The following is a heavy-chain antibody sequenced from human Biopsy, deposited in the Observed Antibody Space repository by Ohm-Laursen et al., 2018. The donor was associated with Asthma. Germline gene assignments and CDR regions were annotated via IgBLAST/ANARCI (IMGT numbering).Heavy chain of an antibody. D-gene: IGHD3-22*01. CDR1: GDSITSGGCC. J-gene: IGHJ4*02. CDR3: ARIPRRSGSYFVDY. CDR2: IHHSGTS. V-gene: IGHV4-31*03. Sequence: TLSLTCTVSGDSITSGGCCWNWIRQHPGKGLEWIGYIHHSGTSYLNPSLKSRVSFSRDTSKNQFSLRLSSVTAADTAMYYCARIPRRSGSYFVDYWGQGTLVTGSS.